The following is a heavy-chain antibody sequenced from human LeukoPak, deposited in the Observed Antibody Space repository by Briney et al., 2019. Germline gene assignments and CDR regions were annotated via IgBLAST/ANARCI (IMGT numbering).Heavy chain of an antibody. Sequence: ASVKVSCKVSGYTLTELPMHWVRQAPGKGLEWMGGFDPEDGETIYAQKFQGRVTMTEDTSTDTAYMELSSLRSEDTAVYYCATCSSTSCYGFLFDYWGQETLVTVSS. CDR1: GYTLTELP. V-gene: IGHV1-24*01. CDR3: ATCSSTSCYGFLFDY. CDR2: FDPEDGET. D-gene: IGHD2-2*01. J-gene: IGHJ4*02.